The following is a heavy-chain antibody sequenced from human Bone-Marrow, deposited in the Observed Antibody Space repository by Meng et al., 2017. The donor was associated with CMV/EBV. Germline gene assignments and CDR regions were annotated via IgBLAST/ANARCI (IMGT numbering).Heavy chain of an antibody. V-gene: IGHV3-15*01. D-gene: IGHD3-16*02. Sequence: GESLKISCAASGFTFDDYAMHWVRQAPGKGLEWVGRIKSKTDGGTTDYAAPVKGRFTISRDDSKNTLYLQMNSLKTEDTAVYYCTTDVSPFDYWGQGTLVTVSS. CDR1: GFTFDDYA. CDR3: TTDVSPFDY. CDR2: IKSKTDGGTT. J-gene: IGHJ4*02.